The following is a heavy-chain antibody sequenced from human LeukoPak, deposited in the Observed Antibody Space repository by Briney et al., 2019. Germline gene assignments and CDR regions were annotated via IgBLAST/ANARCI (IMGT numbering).Heavy chain of an antibody. D-gene: IGHD6-6*01. CDR1: GGSFSGYY. V-gene: IGHV4-34*01. J-gene: IGHJ5*02. Sequence: SETLSLTCAVYGGSFSGYYWSWIRQPPGKGLEWIGEINHSGSTNYNPSLKSRVTISVDTSKNQFSLKLSSVTAADTAVYYCARVAKWLVRDWFDPWGQGTLVTVSS. CDR2: INHSGST. CDR3: ARVAKWLVRDWFDP.